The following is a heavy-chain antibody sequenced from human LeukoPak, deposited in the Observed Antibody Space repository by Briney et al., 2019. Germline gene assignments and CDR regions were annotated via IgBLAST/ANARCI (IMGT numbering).Heavy chain of an antibody. V-gene: IGHV1-69*13. Sequence: LVKVSCKASGGTFSSYAISWVRQTPGQGLEWMGGIIPIFGTANYAQKFQGRATITADESTSTAYMELSSLRSEDTAVYYCASMHQDKPWGQGTMVTVSS. CDR1: GGTFSSYA. D-gene: IGHD2-2*01. J-gene: IGHJ3*01. CDR2: IIPIFGTA. CDR3: ASMHQDKP.